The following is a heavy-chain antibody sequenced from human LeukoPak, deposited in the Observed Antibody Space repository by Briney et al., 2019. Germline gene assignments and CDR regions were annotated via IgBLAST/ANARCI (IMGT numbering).Heavy chain of an antibody. V-gene: IGHV3-9*01. CDR2: ISWNSGSI. J-gene: IGHJ4*02. D-gene: IGHD3-22*01. CDR1: GFTFDDYA. Sequence: GRSLRLSCAAPGFTFDDYAMHWVRQAPGKGLEWVSGISWNSGSIGYADSVKGRFTISRDNAKNSLYLQMNSLRAEDTALYYCAKGVHYDSSGYSDYWGQGTLVTVSS. CDR3: AKGVHYDSSGYSDY.